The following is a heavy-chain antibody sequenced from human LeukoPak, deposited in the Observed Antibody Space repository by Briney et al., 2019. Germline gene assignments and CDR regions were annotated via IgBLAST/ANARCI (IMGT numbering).Heavy chain of an antibody. CDR2: IKQDGSGT. J-gene: IGHJ4*02. CDR3: AREVHPAAAVDY. Sequence: GGSLRLSCAASGFTFNSYTMSWVRQAPGEGLEWVANIKQDGSGTYYVDSVKGRFTISRDNGKNSVYLQMSSLRAEDTAVYYCAREVHPAAAVDYWGQGTLVTVSS. D-gene: IGHD6-13*01. V-gene: IGHV3-7*01. CDR1: GFTFNSYT.